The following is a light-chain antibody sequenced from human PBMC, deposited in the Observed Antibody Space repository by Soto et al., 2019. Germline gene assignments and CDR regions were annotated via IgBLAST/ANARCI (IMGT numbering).Light chain of an antibody. V-gene: IGKV3-15*01. CDR1: QSVSSN. Sequence: ETVMTQSPATLSVSPGERATLSCRASQSVSSNLAWYQQKPGQAPRLLIYGASTRATGIPARFSGSGSGTEFTLTISSLQSEDFAIYYCQHYNNWPRTFGQGTKVEIK. CDR3: QHYNNWPRT. CDR2: GAS. J-gene: IGKJ1*01.